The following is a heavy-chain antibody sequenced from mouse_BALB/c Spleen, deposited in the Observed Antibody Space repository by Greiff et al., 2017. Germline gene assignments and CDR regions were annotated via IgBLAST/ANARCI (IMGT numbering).Heavy chain of an antibody. Sequence: EVQVVESGGGLVKPGGSLKLSCAASGFTFSSYAMSWVRQTPEKRLEWVATISSGGSYTYYPDSVKGRFTISRDNAKNTLYLQMSSLRSEDTAMYYCARQLGQYYFDDWGQGTTLTVSS. D-gene: IGHD3-1*01. J-gene: IGHJ2*01. CDR2: ISSGGSYT. V-gene: IGHV5-9-3*01. CDR3: ARQLGQYYFDD. CDR1: GFTFSSYA.